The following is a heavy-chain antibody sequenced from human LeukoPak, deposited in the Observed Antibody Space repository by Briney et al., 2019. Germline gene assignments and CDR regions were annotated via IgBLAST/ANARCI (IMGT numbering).Heavy chain of an antibody. CDR3: ARDYYGGNSEVISWYFDL. V-gene: IGHV3-66*01. CDR1: GFTVSSNY. Sequence: GGSLRLSCAASGFTVSSNYMSWVRQAPGKGLEWVSVICGGSTYYADSVKGRFTISRDKSKNTLYLQMNSLRAEDTAVYYCARDYYGGNSEVISWYFDLWGRGTLVSVSS. CDR2: ICGGST. D-gene: IGHD4-23*01. J-gene: IGHJ2*01.